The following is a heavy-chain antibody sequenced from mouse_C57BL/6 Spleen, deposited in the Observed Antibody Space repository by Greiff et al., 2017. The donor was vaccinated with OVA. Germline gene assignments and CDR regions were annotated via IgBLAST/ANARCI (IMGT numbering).Heavy chain of an antibody. D-gene: IGHD1-1*01. V-gene: IGHV2-5*01. Sequence: VQLQQSGPGLVQPSQSLSITCTVSGFSLTSYGVHWVRQSPGKGLEWLGVIWRGGSTDYNAAFMSRLSITKDNSKSQVFFKMNSLQADDTAIYYCAKNLITTVNYAMDYWGQGTSVTVSS. J-gene: IGHJ4*01. CDR3: AKNLITTVNYAMDY. CDR1: GFSLTSYG. CDR2: IWRGGST.